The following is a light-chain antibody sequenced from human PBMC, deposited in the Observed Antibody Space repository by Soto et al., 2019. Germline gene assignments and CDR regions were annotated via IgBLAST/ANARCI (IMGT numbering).Light chain of an antibody. CDR1: QGISSR. Sequence: DIQMTQSPSSVSASVGDIVSITFRASQGISSRLAWYQQKPGKAPKLLIYAASSLQSGVPSRFSGSGSGTDFTLTISSLQPDDFATYYCQQYDSYSWTFGQGTKVDIK. CDR2: AAS. J-gene: IGKJ1*01. CDR3: QQYDSYSWT. V-gene: IGKV1D-16*01.